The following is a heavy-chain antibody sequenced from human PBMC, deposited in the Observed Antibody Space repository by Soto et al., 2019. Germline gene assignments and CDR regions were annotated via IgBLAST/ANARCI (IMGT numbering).Heavy chain of an antibody. Sequence: ASVKVSCKASGYTFTSYDINWVRQATGQGLEWMGWMNPNSGNTGYAQKFQGRVTMTRNTSISTAYMELSSLRSEDTAVYYCARSLPDDFWSGYYTGRNYYYYMDVWGKGTTVTVS. J-gene: IGHJ6*03. CDR3: ARSLPDDFWSGYYTGRNYYYYMDV. CDR1: GYTFTSYD. D-gene: IGHD3-3*01. CDR2: MNPNSGNT. V-gene: IGHV1-8*01.